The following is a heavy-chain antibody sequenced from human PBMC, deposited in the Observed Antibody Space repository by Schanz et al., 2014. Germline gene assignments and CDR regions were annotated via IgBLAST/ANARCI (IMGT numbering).Heavy chain of an antibody. J-gene: IGHJ6*02. Sequence: QVLLVQSGAEVKKPGASVKVSCKASGYRFIGYYVHWVRQAPGQGLEWMGRGSPYSGDTNYAQMLQGRVTMTTDTSISTAYMELSRLTSDDTAVFFCARENTAVAGMPRVMDVWGQGTTVTVTS. CDR2: GSPYSGDT. D-gene: IGHD6-19*01. CDR3: ARENTAVAGMPRVMDV. CDR1: GYRFIGYY. V-gene: IGHV1-2*06.